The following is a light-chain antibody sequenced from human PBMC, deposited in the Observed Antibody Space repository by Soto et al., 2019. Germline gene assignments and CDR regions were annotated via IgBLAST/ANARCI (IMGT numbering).Light chain of an antibody. CDR1: QGIRND. CDR3: QQSYITPLT. Sequence: IQMTQSPSSLSASVGDRVTITCRASQGIRNDLGWYQQKPGKAPKLLIYAASSLQSGVPSRFSGSGSGTDFTLTISSLQREDFTTYYCQQSYITPLTFGGGTKVEIK. J-gene: IGKJ4*01. V-gene: IGKV1-39*01. CDR2: AAS.